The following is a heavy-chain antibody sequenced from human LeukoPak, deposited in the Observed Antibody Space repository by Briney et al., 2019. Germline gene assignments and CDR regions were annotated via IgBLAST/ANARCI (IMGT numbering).Heavy chain of an antibody. CDR3: AKDLHYGSADY. J-gene: IGHJ4*02. D-gene: IGHD3-10*01. V-gene: IGHV3-48*03. Sequence: GGSLRLSCAASGFTFSDYEMNWVRQAPGKGLEWVSFISFSGNSVYYADSVKGRFTISRDNAKNTLYLQMNSLRAEDTAVYYCAKDLHYGSADYWGQGTLVTVSS. CDR1: GFTFSDYE. CDR2: ISFSGNSV.